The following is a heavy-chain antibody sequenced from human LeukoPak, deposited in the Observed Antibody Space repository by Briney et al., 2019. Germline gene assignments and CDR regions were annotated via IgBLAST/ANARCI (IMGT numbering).Heavy chain of an antibody. CDR3: ATWRYCSGGSCYGNYYMDV. J-gene: IGHJ6*03. V-gene: IGHV4-39*07. Sequence: SETLSLTCTVSGGSISTSSYNWGWIRQSPGKGLEWIGGIDHSGNTHYNPSLKNRVTISVDTSKNQFSLKLSSVTAVDTAVYYCATWRYCSGGSCYGNYYMDVWGKGTTVTVSS. CDR2: IDHSGNT. CDR1: GGSISTSSYN. D-gene: IGHD2-15*01.